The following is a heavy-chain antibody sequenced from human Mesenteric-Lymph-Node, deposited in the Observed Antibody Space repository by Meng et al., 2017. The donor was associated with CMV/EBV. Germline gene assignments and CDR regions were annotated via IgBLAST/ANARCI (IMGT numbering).Heavy chain of an antibody. CDR3: ARAEIHTTGYFDY. V-gene: IGHV7-4-1*02. CDR2: INTITGKS. D-gene: IGHD4-17*01. J-gene: IGHJ4*02. CDR1: GYAFTSYP. Sequence: KSTGYAFTSYPMNWVRQAPGQGLEWMGWINTITGKSTYAQGFAGRFVFSLDTSVTTAYLQINSLKTEDTAVYYCARAEIHTTGYFDYWGQGTLVTVSS.